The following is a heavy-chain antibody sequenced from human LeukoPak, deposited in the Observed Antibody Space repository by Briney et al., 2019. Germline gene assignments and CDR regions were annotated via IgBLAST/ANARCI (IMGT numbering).Heavy chain of an antibody. J-gene: IGHJ4*02. V-gene: IGHV1-2*02. CDR1: GYTFTGYY. Sequence: RASVKVSCKASGYTFTGYYMHWVRQAPGQGLEWMGWINPNSGGTNYAQKFQGRVTMTRDTSISTGYMELSRLTSDDTALYYCARGGPSRGSGFYYFDSWGQGTPVTVSS. CDR3: ARGGPSRGSGFYYFDS. D-gene: IGHD6-19*01. CDR2: INPNSGGT.